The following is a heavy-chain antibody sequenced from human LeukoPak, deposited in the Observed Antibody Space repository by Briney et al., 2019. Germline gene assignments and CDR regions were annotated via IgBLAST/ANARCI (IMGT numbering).Heavy chain of an antibody. CDR3: ASGGGRYDILTGSLGIDY. V-gene: IGHV1-2*02. CDR2: INPNSGGT. J-gene: IGHJ4*02. CDR1: GYTFTGYY. Sequence: ASVKVSCKASGYTFTGYYMHWVPQAPGQGLEWMGWINPNSGGTNYAQKFQGRVTMTRDTSISTAYMELSRLRSDDTAVYYCASGGGRYDILTGSLGIDYWGQGTLVTVSS. D-gene: IGHD3-9*01.